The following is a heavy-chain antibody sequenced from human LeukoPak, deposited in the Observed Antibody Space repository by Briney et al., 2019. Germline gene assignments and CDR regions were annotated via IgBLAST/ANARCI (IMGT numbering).Heavy chain of an antibody. CDR2: ISSSGSTI. CDR3: AADVTEGMDV. D-gene: IGHD2-21*02. J-gene: IGHJ6*02. Sequence: GGSLRLSCAASGFTFSSYEMNWVRQAPGKGLEWVSYISSSGSTIYYADSVKGRFTISRDNAKNSLYLQMNSLRAEDTAVYYCAADVTEGMDVWGQGTTVTVSS. V-gene: IGHV3-48*03. CDR1: GFTFSSYE.